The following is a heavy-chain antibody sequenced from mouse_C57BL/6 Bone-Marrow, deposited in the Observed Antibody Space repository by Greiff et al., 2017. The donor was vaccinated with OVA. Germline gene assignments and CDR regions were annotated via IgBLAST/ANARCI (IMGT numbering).Heavy chain of an antibody. Sequence: QVQLQQSGPGLVQPSQSLSITCTVSGFSLTSYGVHWVRQSPGKGLEWLGVICSGGSTAYNAAFISRLSISKDNSKSQVFFKMNSLQADDTARYYCARKRGYDGYYWFAYWGQGTLVTVSA. CDR1: GFSLTSYG. J-gene: IGHJ3*01. CDR3: ARKRGYDGYYWFAY. D-gene: IGHD2-3*01. CDR2: ICSGGST. V-gene: IGHV2-2*01.